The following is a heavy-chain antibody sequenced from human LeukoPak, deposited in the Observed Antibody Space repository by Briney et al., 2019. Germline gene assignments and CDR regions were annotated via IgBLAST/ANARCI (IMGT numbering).Heavy chain of an antibody. CDR1: GYSISSGYY. V-gene: IGHV4-38-2*01. Sequence: SETLSLSCAVSGYSISSGYYWGWIRQPPGKGLEWIGSIYHSGSTYYNPSLKSRVTISVDTSKNQFSLKLSSVTAADTAVYYCARSSIAARGTPDYWGQGTLVTVSS. CDR2: IYHSGST. J-gene: IGHJ4*02. D-gene: IGHD6-6*01. CDR3: ARSSIAARGTPDY.